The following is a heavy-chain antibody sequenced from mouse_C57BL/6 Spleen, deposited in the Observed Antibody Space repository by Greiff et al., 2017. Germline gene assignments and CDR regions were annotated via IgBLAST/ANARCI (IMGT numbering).Heavy chain of an antibody. V-gene: IGHV5-16*01. CDR2: LNYHGSSP. CDR1: GYTFSDYY. D-gene: IGHD1-1*01. CDR3: ARGDYYGSSSYAMDY. J-gene: IGHJ4*01. Sequence: EVQRVESEGGLVQPGSSLQLSCTASGYTFSDYYMAWVSQVPEKVLEWVANLNYHGSSPNSLDSFKCSFIIARANAKNRLYLQMSSLKSEDTATYYCARGDYYGSSSYAMDYWGQGTSVTVSS.